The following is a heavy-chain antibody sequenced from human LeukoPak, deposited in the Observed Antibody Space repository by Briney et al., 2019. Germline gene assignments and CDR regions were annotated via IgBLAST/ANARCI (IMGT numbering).Heavy chain of an antibody. D-gene: IGHD6-19*01. Sequence: PGGSLRLSCAASGFTVSSEYMSWVRHTPGKGLEWVSIIYNVGSTKYADSVKARFTISRDNSKNTRDLQMNSLRAEDTAVYFCARASQWLAFDDWGQGTLVTVYS. CDR3: ARASQWLAFDD. CDR1: GFTVSSEY. CDR2: IYNVGST. J-gene: IGHJ4*02. V-gene: IGHV3-66*01.